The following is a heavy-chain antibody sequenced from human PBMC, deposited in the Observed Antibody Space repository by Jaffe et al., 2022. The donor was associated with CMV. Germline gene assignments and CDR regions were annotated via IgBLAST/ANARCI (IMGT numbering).Heavy chain of an antibody. D-gene: IGHD3-9*01. CDR3: ARDRDWVPDH. V-gene: IGHV1-3*04. Sequence: QVQVVQSGPEVKKPGASVKVSCKTSGYTFSMYAMHWVRQAPGQRPEWMGWIHTGNGNTKYSQRFQARVTITRDTSASTAYMELSSLTSEDTAVYYCARDRDWVPDHWGQGTLVTVSS. J-gene: IGHJ4*02. CDR1: GYTFSMYA. CDR2: IHTGNGNT.